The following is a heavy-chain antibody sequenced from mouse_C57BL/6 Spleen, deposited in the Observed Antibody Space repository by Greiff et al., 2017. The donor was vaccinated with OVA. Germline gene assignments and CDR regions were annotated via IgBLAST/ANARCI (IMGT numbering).Heavy chain of an antibody. D-gene: IGHD6-1*01. CDR1: GYTFTSYW. V-gene: IGHV1-50*01. CDR3: ARSQPSYAMDY. J-gene: IGHJ4*01. Sequence: VQLQQPGAELVKPGASVKLSCKASGYTFTSYWMQWVKQRPGQGLEWIGEIDPSDSYTNYNQKFKGKATLTVDTSSSTAYMQLSSLTSEDSAVYYCARSQPSYAMDYWGQGTSVTVSS. CDR2: IDPSDSYT.